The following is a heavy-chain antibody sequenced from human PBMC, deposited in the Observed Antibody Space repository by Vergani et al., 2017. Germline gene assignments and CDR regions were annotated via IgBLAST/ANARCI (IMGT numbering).Heavy chain of an antibody. CDR3: ARDGEKVGYRRHNYLDF. Sequence: VQLEESGGGVVQPGRSLRLSCAGSGFTLSSHAMHWVRQAPGKGLEWVSSISSGSTYTFYADSVKDRFTISRDNAKSTLYLHMSSLRAEDTAIYYCARDGEKVGYRRHNYLDFWGQGTLVTVSS. J-gene: IGHJ4*02. CDR2: ISSGSTYT. CDR1: GFTLSSHA. D-gene: IGHD6-25*01. V-gene: IGHV3-21*06.